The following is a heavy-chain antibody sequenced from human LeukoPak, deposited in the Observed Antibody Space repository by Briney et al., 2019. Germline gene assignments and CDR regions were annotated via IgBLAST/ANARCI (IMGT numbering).Heavy chain of an antibody. V-gene: IGHV1-69*13. CDR1: GGTFSSYA. J-gene: IGHJ4*02. CDR3: ARVGISGYSSSWDYYFDY. Sequence: SVKVSCKASGGTFSSYAISWVRQAPGQGLEWMGGIIPIFGTANYAQKFQGRVTITADESTSTAYMELNSLRSEDTAVYYCARVGISGYSSSWDYYFDYWGQGTLVTVSS. D-gene: IGHD6-13*01. CDR2: IIPIFGTA.